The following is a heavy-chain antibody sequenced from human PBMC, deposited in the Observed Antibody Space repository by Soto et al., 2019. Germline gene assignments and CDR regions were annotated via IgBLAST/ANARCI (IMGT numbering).Heavy chain of an antibody. CDR3: ARSFGDTCDLYYFIY. Sequence: EVQLWESGGGLVRPGESLRLSCTASGFSFSTYSMSWVRQAPGKGLEWVSGLSATGYSTYYADSVEGLFTISRDNSRNTLYLQMNSLRAEDTAVYYCARSFGDTCDLYYFIYWGQGTRVTVSS. D-gene: IGHD3-10*01. V-gene: IGHV3-23*01. J-gene: IGHJ4*02. CDR1: GFSFSTYS. CDR2: LSATGYST.